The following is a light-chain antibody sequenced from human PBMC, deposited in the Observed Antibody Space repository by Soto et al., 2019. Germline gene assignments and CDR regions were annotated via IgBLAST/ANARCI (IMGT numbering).Light chain of an antibody. J-gene: IGLJ2*01. CDR3: SSYTSSSTLGVV. CDR1: SSDVGGYNY. CDR2: EVS. V-gene: IGLV2-14*01. Sequence: QSALTQPASVSGSPGQSITISCTGTSSDVGGYNYVSWYQQNPGKAPKLVIFEVSNRPSGVSNRFSGSKSGNTASLTISGLQAEDEADYYCSSYTSSSTLGVVFGGGTKLTVL.